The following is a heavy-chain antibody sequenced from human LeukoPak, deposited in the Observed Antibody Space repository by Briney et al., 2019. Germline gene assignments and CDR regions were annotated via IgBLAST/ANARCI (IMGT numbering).Heavy chain of an antibody. CDR3: ARQGRAAARPDYFDY. D-gene: IGHD6-6*01. V-gene: IGHV4-39*01. Sequence: PSETLSLTCTVSGGSISSSSYYWGWIRQPPGKGLEWIGSIYYSGSTYYNPSLKSRVTISVDTSKNQFSLKLSSVTAADMAVYYCARQGRAAARPDYFDYWGQGTLVTVSS. J-gene: IGHJ4*02. CDR2: IYYSGST. CDR1: GGSISSSSYY.